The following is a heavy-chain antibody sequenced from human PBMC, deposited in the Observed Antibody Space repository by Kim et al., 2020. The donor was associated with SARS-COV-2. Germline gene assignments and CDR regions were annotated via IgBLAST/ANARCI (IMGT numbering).Heavy chain of an antibody. CDR3: ARGGRVLLWFGGYFDY. D-gene: IGHD3-10*01. Sequence: SVKVSCKASGGTFSSYAISWVRQAPGQGLEWMGGIIPIFGTANYAQKFQGRVTITADESTSTAYMELSSLRSEDTAVYYCARGGRVLLWFGGYFDYWGQGTLVTVSS. V-gene: IGHV1-69*13. CDR1: GGTFSSYA. CDR2: IIPIFGTA. J-gene: IGHJ4*02.